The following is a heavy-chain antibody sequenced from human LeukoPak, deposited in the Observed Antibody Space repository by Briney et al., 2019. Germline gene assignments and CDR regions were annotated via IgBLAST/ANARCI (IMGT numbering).Heavy chain of an antibody. D-gene: IGHD6-13*01. CDR3: ARKQQLQFDC. CDR2: ISSNGGST. V-gene: IGHV3-64*01. Sequence: PGGSLRLSCAASGFTFSSYAMHWVRQAPGKGLEYVSAISSNGGSTYYANSVKGRFTISRDNSKNTLYLQMGSLRAEDMAVYYCARKQQLQFDCWGQGTLVTVSS. J-gene: IGHJ4*02. CDR1: GFTFSSYA.